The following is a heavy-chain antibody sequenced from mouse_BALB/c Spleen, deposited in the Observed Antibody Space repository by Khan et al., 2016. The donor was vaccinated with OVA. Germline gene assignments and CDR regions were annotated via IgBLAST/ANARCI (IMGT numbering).Heavy chain of an antibody. V-gene: IGHV3-2*02. D-gene: IGHD1-1*01. Sequence: EVQLQESGPGLVKPSQSLSLTCTVNVYSITSNYAWNWIRQFPGNKLEWMGYISYSGSTNYNPSLKSRPSITRTTSNNQFFLLLPSVTTEDSDTYDCARGNYYGYALDYWGQGTSVTVSS. CDR1: VYSITSNYA. CDR3: ARGNYYGYALDY. J-gene: IGHJ4*01. CDR2: ISYSGST.